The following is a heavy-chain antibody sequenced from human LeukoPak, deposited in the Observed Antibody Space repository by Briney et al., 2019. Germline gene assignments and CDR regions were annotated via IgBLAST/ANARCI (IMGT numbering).Heavy chain of an antibody. D-gene: IGHD2-8*01. CDR2: ISGSGGSA. V-gene: IGHV3-23*01. Sequence: GGSLRLSCAASGFTFSSYAMSWVRQAPGKGLEWVSAISGSGGSAYYADSVKGRFTISRDNSKNTLYLQMNSLRAEDTAVYYCGKELPRFCINGVCSVAYGGQGPLVTVS. CDR3: GKELPRFCINGVCSVAY. CDR1: GFTFSSYA. J-gene: IGHJ4*02.